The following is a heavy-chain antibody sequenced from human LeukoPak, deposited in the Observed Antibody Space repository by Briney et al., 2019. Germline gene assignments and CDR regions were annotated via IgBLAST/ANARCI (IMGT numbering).Heavy chain of an antibody. Sequence: SETLSLTCTVSGGSISSYYWNWVRQPPGKGLEWLGYIYYTGSTNYNPSLKSRVTISVDTSKSQFSLRLTSVTAADTAVFYCARDRGIRYFDSWGQGTLVTVSS. D-gene: IGHD2-15*01. J-gene: IGHJ4*02. CDR3: ARDRGIRYFDS. CDR1: GGSISSYY. CDR2: IYYTGST. V-gene: IGHV4-59*01.